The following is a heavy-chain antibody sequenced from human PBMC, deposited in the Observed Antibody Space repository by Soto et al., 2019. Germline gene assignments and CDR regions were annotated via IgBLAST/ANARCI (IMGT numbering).Heavy chain of an antibody. CDR2: IRRHTSVT. V-gene: IGHV3-48*01. CDR1: GLTLSTSS. J-gene: IGHJ4*02. CDR3: EKVPPSGNSPFDS. D-gene: IGHD3-10*01. Sequence: GGSLRLSCAAFGLTLSTSSMNWVRQAPGRGLEWVSYIRRHTSVTAYADSVKGRFTISRDSSKNSLYLQMNSLGAEDTAVYYWEKVPPSGNSPFDSWGQGPLVTVPS.